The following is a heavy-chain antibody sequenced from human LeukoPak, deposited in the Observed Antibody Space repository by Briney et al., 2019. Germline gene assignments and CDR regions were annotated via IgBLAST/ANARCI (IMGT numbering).Heavy chain of an antibody. CDR1: GFTFDDYG. Sequence: GGSLRLSCAASGFTFDDYGMSWVRQAPGKGLEWVSGINWNGGSTGYADSVKGRFTISRDNAKNSLYLQMNSLRAEDTALYYCARGDVAAADSNYFDYWDQGTLVTVSS. V-gene: IGHV3-20*04. J-gene: IGHJ4*02. CDR3: ARGDVAAADSNYFDY. CDR2: INWNGGST. D-gene: IGHD6-13*01.